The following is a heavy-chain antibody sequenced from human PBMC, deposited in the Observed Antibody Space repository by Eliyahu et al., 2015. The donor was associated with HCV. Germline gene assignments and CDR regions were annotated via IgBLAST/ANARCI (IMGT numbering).Heavy chain of an antibody. CDR3: TTPLWGVTTSGMDV. V-gene: IGHV3-15*01. CDR1: GFTFSNAW. Sequence: EVQLVESGGGLVKPGGSLRLSCAASGFTFSNAWMXWVRQAPGKGLEWVGRIKSKTDGGTTDYAAPVKGRFTISRDDSKDTLYLQMNSLKTEDTAVYYCTTPLWGVTTSGMDVWGQGTTVTVSS. D-gene: IGHD4-11*01. CDR2: IKSKTDGGTT. J-gene: IGHJ6*02.